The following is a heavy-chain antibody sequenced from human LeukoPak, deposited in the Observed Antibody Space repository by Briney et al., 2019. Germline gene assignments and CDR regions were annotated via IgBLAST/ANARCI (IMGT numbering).Heavy chain of an antibody. J-gene: IGHJ3*02. CDR3: ASPNIVVVPAAYTYDI. CDR1: GCSISSSSYY. Sequence: KPSETLSLTCTVSGCSISSSSYYWGWIRQPPGKGLEWIGSIYYSGSTYYNPSLKSRVTISVDTSKNQFSLKLSSVTAADTAVYYCASPNIVVVPAAYTYDIWGQGTMVTVSS. D-gene: IGHD2-2*01. CDR2: IYYSGST. V-gene: IGHV4-39*01.